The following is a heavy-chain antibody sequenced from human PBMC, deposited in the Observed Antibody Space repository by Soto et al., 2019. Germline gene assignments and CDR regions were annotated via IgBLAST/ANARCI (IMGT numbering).Heavy chain of an antibody. J-gene: IGHJ3*02. Sequence: EASVKVSCKVSGYTLTELSMHWVRQAPGKGLEWMGGFDPEDGETIYAQKFQGRVTMTEDTSTDTAYMELSSLRSEDTAVYYCATDLLGSSGYPPTGAFDIWGQGTMVTVSS. D-gene: IGHD3-22*01. V-gene: IGHV1-24*01. CDR3: ATDLLGSSGYPPTGAFDI. CDR1: GYTLTELS. CDR2: FDPEDGET.